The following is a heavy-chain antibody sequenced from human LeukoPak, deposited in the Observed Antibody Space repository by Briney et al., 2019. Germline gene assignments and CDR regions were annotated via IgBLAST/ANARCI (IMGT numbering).Heavy chain of an antibody. V-gene: IGHV5-51*01. CDR3: ARFTVDTAMVANRYFDY. CDR1: GYSFTSYW. Sequence: GESLKISCKGSGYSFTSYWIGWVRQMPGKGLEWMGIIYPGDSDTRYSPSFQGQVTISADKSISTAYLQWSSLKASDTAMYYCARFTVDTAMVANRYFDYWGQGTLVTVSS. D-gene: IGHD5-18*01. CDR2: IYPGDSDT. J-gene: IGHJ4*02.